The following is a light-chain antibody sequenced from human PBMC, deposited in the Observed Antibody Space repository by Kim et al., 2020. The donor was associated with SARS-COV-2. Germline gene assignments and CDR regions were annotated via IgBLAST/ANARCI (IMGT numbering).Light chain of an antibody. CDR2: AAS. V-gene: IGKV1-39*01. CDR1: QTMNTY. CDR3: QQSSTTSWT. Sequence: ESVRKTVTINCRASQTMNTYLNWYQQRPGKAPKLLIYAASILQSGVPSRFSGSGSGTDFTLTISSLQPEDLATYFCQQSSTTSWTFGQGTKVDIK. J-gene: IGKJ1*01.